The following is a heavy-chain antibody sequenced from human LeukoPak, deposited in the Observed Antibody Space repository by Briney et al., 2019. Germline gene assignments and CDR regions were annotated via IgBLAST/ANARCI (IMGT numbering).Heavy chain of an antibody. Sequence: PGGSLRLSCAASGFTFSNYEMNWVRQAPGKGLEWVSYISSSGSTIYHADSVKGRFTISRDNAKNSVYLQMNGLRAEDTAVYYCANIWITGYWGQGTLVTVSS. J-gene: IGHJ4*02. V-gene: IGHV3-48*03. CDR2: ISSSGSTI. CDR1: GFTFSNYE. CDR3: ANIWITGY. D-gene: IGHD1-14*01.